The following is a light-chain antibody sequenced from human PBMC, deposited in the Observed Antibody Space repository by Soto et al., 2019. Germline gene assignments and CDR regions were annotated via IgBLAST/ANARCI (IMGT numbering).Light chain of an antibody. CDR3: SSYAGSLTMV. CDR1: SSDVGGYNS. V-gene: IGLV2-11*01. CDR2: DVT. J-gene: IGLJ3*02. Sequence: QSALTQPRSVSGSPRQSVTISCTGTSSDVGGYNSVSWYQQYPGKAPQLMIYDVTKRPSGVPDRFSGSKSGNTASLTISGLQADDEADYYCSSYAGSLTMVFGGGTKLTVL.